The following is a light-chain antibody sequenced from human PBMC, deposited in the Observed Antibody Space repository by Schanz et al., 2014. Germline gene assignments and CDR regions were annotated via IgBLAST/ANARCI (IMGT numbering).Light chain of an antibody. CDR1: SSNIGRNT. J-gene: IGLJ3*02. Sequence: QSVLTQPPSASGTPGQRVTISCSGSSSNIGRNTVNWYQHLPGTAPKLLIYSNTLRPSGVPDRFSGSKSGTSASLAISGLQSEDEADYYCATWDDSLSARVIGGGTKLTVL. CDR3: ATWDDSLSARV. V-gene: IGLV1-44*01. CDR2: SNT.